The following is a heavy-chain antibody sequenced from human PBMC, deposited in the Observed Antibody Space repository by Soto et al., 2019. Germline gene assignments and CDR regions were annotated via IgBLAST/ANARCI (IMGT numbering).Heavy chain of an antibody. V-gene: IGHV3-30*18. CDR3: AKLIYPLNSSGLDV. Sequence: QVQLVQSGGGVVQPGRSLRLSCATSGFTFSSYDMQWVRHAPGKGLEWVALISYEGLNTYYADSVRGRFIISRHNSKNILYLQMHSLRPDDTAVYYCAKLIYPLNSSGLDVWGQGATVIVSS. J-gene: IGHJ6*02. CDR1: GFTFSSYD. CDR2: ISYEGLNT. D-gene: IGHD1-1*01.